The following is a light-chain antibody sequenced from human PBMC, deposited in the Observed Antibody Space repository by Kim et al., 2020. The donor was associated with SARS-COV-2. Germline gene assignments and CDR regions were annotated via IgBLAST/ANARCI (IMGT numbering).Light chain of an antibody. CDR2: YDS. CDR3: QVWDSSSDHPL. V-gene: IGLV3-21*04. J-gene: IGLJ3*02. Sequence: SYELTQPPSVAVAPGKTARLTCGGNNIGSKSVHWYQQKPGQAPVLVIYYDSDRPSGIPERFSGSNSGKTDTLTISRVEAGDEADYYCQVWDSSSDHPLFGGGTKLNV. CDR1: NIGSKS.